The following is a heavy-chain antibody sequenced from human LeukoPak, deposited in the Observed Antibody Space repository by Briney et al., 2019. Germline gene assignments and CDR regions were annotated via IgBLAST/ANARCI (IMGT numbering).Heavy chain of an antibody. Sequence: GGSLSLSCAASGLTFSLYAIHLVGQAPGNRLEGVGVIRNDVNYKSYAVSVKPRVTVSQDNTRNTLFLQRNSLRAEETAVYYCTKDQGAYSSPFHWGQGTVVTVSS. J-gene: IGHJ4*02. CDR2: IRNDVNYK. CDR3: TKDQGAYSSPFH. D-gene: IGHD6-19*01. CDR1: GLTFSLYA. V-gene: IGHV3-30*02.